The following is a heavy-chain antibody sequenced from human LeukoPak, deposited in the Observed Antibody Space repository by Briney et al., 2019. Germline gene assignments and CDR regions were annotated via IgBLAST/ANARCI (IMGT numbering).Heavy chain of an antibody. CDR3: ARDHLGYCSSTSCSRFDY. J-gene: IGHJ4*02. D-gene: IGHD2-2*01. V-gene: IGHV1-18*01. CDR1: GYTFTSYG. CDR2: ISAYNGNT. Sequence: ASVKVSCKASGYTFTSYGISWVRQAPGQGLEWMGWISAYNGNTNYAQKLQGRVTMTTDTSTSTAYMELRSLRSDDTAVYYCARDHLGYCSSTSCSRFDYWGQGTLVTVSS.